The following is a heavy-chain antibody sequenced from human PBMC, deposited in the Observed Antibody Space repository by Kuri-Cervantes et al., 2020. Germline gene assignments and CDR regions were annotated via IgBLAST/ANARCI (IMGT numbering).Heavy chain of an antibody. V-gene: IGHV1-8*01. Sequence: ASVKVPCKASGYTFTSYDINWVRQATGQGLEWMGWMNPNSGNTGYAQKFQGRVTMTRNTSISTAYMELSSLRSEDTAVYYCAWGRYSGYDFDGMDVWGQGTTVTVSS. J-gene: IGHJ6*02. D-gene: IGHD5-12*01. CDR3: AWGRYSGYDFDGMDV. CDR2: MNPNSGNT. CDR1: GYTFTSYD.